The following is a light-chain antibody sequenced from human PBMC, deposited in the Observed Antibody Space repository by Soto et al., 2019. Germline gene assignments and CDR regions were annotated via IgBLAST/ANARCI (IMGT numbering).Light chain of an antibody. J-gene: IGKJ4*01. CDR1: QGISSS. CDR2: AAS. Sequence: IQLTQSPSSLSASVGDRVTITCWASQGISSSLAWYQQTPGKAPKFLIYAASTLQSGVPARFSGSGSGTDFTLTISSLQPEDFATYYCQQVNSYPLTFGGGTKVEIK. V-gene: IGKV1-9*01. CDR3: QQVNSYPLT.